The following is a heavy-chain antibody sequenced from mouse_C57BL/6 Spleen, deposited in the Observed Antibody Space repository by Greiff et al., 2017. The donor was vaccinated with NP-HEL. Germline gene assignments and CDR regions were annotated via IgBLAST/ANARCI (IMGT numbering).Heavy chain of an antibody. Sequence: QVQLKESGTELVKPGASVKLSCKASGYTFTSYWMHWVKQRPGQGLEWIGNINPSNGGTNYNEKFKSKATLTVDKSSSTAYMQLSSLTSEDSAVYYCARSYYYGSSYDYWGQGTTLTVSS. D-gene: IGHD1-1*01. J-gene: IGHJ2*01. V-gene: IGHV1-53*01. CDR3: ARSYYYGSSYDY. CDR1: GYTFTSYW. CDR2: INPSNGGT.